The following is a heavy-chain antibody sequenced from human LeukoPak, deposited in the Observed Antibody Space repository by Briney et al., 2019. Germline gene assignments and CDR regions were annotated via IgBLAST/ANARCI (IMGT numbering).Heavy chain of an antibody. CDR2: IIPIFGTA. CDR1: GGTFSNYL. Sequence: SVQVSCKASGGTFSNYLIRWVRQAPGQRLEWMGGIIPIFGTANYAQKFQDRVTITADESTSTAYMELRSLRSEDTAMYYCARDVTIFGVPESVDWGQGTLVTVSS. D-gene: IGHD3-3*01. J-gene: IGHJ4*02. V-gene: IGHV1-69*01. CDR3: ARDVTIFGVPESVD.